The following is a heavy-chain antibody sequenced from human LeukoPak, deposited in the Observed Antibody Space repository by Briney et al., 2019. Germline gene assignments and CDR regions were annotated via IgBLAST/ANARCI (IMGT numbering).Heavy chain of an antibody. CDR3: ARTGEEVVPATVPKGGYYYMDV. Sequence: ASVKVSCKASGGTFNTSAISWVRQPPGQGLEWMGGIIPIFAIPDYAQKFQGRVTITADESTSTAYMELSSLKAEDTAVYYCARTGEEVVPATVPKGGYYYMDVWGKGTTVTISS. CDR2: IIPIFAIP. CDR1: GGTFNTSA. V-gene: IGHV1-69*13. J-gene: IGHJ6*03. D-gene: IGHD2-15*01.